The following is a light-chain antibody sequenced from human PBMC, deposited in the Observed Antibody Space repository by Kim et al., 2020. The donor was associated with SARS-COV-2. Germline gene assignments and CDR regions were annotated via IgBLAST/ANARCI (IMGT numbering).Light chain of an antibody. CDR1: KLGDKY. J-gene: IGLJ2*01. CDR3: QTWDSSTAI. Sequence: SVSPGQKAIITLCGDKLGDKYAFWYQQKPGQSPMVVIYQDAKRPSGIPERFSGSSSGNTATLTISGTQPMDEADYYCQTWDSSTAIFGGGTQLTVL. V-gene: IGLV3-1*01. CDR2: QDA.